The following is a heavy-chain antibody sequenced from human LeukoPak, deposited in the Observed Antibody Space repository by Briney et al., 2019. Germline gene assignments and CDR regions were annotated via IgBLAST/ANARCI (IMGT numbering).Heavy chain of an antibody. CDR1: GYTFTGYY. D-gene: IGHD2-2*01. V-gene: IGHV1-2*02. CDR3: ARDLEHCRNIICSNSAY. Sequence: ASVKVSCKASGYTFTGYYIHWVRQAPGQGLEWMGWINPNSGATNYAQKFLGRVTMTRDTSISTAYVELSRLRFDDTAVYFCARDLEHCRNIICSNSAYWGQGTLVTVSS. J-gene: IGHJ4*02. CDR2: INPNSGAT.